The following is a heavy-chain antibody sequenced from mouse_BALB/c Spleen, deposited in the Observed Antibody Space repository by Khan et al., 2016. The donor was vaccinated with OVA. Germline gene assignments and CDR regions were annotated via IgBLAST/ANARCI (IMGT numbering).Heavy chain of an antibody. CDR2: IYPGNVNT. CDR1: GYTFTNYY. V-gene: IGHV1S56*01. D-gene: IGHD2-1*01. Sequence: QVQLQQSGPELVKPRASVRISCKASGYTFTNYYVHWVKQRPGQGLEWLGWIYPGNVNTNYNEKFKGKATLTADKSSSTAYMQLSSLTSEDSAFYCCTREGYYGNYRAWFAYWGQGTLGTVSA. J-gene: IGHJ3*01. CDR3: TREGYYGNYRAWFAY.